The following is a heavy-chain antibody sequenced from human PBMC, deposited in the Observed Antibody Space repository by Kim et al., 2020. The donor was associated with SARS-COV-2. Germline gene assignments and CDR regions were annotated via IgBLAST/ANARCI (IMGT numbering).Heavy chain of an antibody. CDR3: ARGATVAPEEPFDY. V-gene: IGHV3-21*01. D-gene: IGHD4-17*01. CDR2: ISSSSSYI. Sequence: VGSLRLSCAASGFTFSSYSMNWVRQAPGKGLEWVSSISSSSSYIYYADSVKGRFTISRDNAKNSLYLQMNSLRAEDTAVYYCARGATVAPEEPFDYWGQGTLVTVSS. CDR1: GFTFSSYS. J-gene: IGHJ4*02.